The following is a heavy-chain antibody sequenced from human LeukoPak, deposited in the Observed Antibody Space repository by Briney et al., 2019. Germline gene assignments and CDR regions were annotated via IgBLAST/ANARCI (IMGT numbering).Heavy chain of an antibody. CDR1: GYTFTGYY. CDR2: INPNSSGT. D-gene: IGHD2-15*01. CDR3: ARGYCSGGTCYLVENWFDP. J-gene: IGHJ5*02. V-gene: IGHV1-2*06. Sequence: ASVKVSCKASGYTFTGYYMYWVRQAPAQGLEWMGRINPNSSGTEYAQNFQGRVTMTRDASISTAYMELSRLRSDDTAVYYCARGYCSGGTCYLVENWFDPWGQGTLVTVSS.